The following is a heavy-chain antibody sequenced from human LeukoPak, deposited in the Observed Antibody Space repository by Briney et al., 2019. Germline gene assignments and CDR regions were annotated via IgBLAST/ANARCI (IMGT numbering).Heavy chain of an antibody. CDR3: ARDLSGTLNYGMDV. D-gene: IGHD6-13*01. CDR2: INAGNGNT. CDR1: GYTFTGYA. Sequence: GASVKVSCKASGYTFTGYAMHWVRQAPGQRLEWMGWINAGNGNTKYSQKFQGRVTITRDTSASTAYMELSSLRSEDTAVYYCARDLSGTLNYGMDVWGQGTTVTVSS. V-gene: IGHV1-3*01. J-gene: IGHJ6*02.